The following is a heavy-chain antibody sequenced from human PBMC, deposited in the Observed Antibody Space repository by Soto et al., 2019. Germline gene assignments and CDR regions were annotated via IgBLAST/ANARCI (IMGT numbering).Heavy chain of an antibody. CDR1: GFTFSSYW. V-gene: IGHV3-74*01. J-gene: IGHJ6*02. D-gene: IGHD5-12*01. CDR3: ARDRHGDGYNLFSYGMDV. Sequence: EVQLVESGGGLVQPGGSLRLSCAASGFTFSSYWMHWVRQAPGTGLVWVSRINSDGSSTSYADSVKGRFTISRDNAKNTLYLQMNSLRAEDTAVYYCARDRHGDGYNLFSYGMDVWGQGTTVTVSS. CDR2: INSDGSST.